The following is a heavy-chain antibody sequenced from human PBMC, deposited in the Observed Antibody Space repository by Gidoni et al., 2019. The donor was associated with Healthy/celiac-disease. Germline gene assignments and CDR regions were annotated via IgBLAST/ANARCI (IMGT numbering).Heavy chain of an antibody. CDR1: GFTFSRYA. CDR2: ISGSGGST. D-gene: IGHD2-15*01. J-gene: IGHJ4*02. CDR3: AKESLLGYCSGGSCSYYFDY. Sequence: EVQLLESGGGLVQPGGSLRLSCAASGFTFSRYAMSWVRQAPGKGLEWFSAISGSGGSTYYADSVKGRFTISRDNSKNTLYLQMNSLRAEDTAVYYCAKESLLGYCSGGSCSYYFDYWGQGTLVTVSS. V-gene: IGHV3-23*01.